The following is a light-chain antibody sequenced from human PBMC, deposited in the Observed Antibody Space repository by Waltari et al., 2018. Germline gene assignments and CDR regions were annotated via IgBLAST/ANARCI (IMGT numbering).Light chain of an antibody. CDR2: DAS. CDR3: HQRIGRPET. Sequence: EIVLTQSPATLSLSPGERANLSCRASQRVSNYLAWYQQRPGLAPRLLIYDASKRATGIPGRFSGSGSGTDFTLTISSLDPEDFAVYYCHQRIGRPETFGQGTKLEIK. V-gene: IGKV3-11*01. CDR1: QRVSNY. J-gene: IGKJ2*01.